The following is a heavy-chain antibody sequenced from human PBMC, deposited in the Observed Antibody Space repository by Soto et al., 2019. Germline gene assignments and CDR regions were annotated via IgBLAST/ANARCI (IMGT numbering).Heavy chain of an antibody. V-gene: IGHV4-30-4*01. D-gene: IGHD6-6*01. J-gene: IGHJ5*02. CDR3: ARERPDGARLDP. CDR2: IYYSGST. Sequence: QVQLQESGPGLVKPSQTLSLTCTVSGGSISSGDYYWSWIRQPPGKGLEWIGYIYYSGSTYYNPSRKSRVTISGDTSKNQFPLKLSSVTAADTAVYDCARERPDGARLDPWGQGTLVTVSS. CDR1: GGSISSGDYY.